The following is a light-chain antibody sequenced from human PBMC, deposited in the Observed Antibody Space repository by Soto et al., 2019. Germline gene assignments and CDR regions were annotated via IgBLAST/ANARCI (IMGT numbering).Light chain of an antibody. V-gene: IGKV1-5*01. CDR2: DAS. J-gene: IGKJ1*01. CDR3: QQYNSYPWT. CDR1: QSISSW. Sequence: DLQMTQSPSTLSGSVGDRVTITCRAIQSISSWLAWYQQKPGKAPKLLIYDASSLESGVPSRFSGSGSGKEFTLTISSLQPDDFATYYRQQYNSYPWTFGQGTKVDIK.